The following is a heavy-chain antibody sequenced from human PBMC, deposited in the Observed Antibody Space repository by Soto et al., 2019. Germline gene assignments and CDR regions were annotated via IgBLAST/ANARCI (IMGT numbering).Heavy chain of an antibody. J-gene: IGHJ5*02. V-gene: IGHV1-46*03. Sequence: QVQLVQSGAEVKKPGASVKVSCKAIGYSFTSHYMHWVRQAPGQGLDWMATIFPGGVNIAYAQKFKGSVTMSKDKSSSTVYMELNSLTSVDTAVYYCAEDQSCHDLGLWFDPWGQGTLVTVSS. D-gene: IGHD1-1*01. CDR2: IFPGGVNI. CDR3: AEDQSCHDLGLWFDP. CDR1: GYSFTSHY.